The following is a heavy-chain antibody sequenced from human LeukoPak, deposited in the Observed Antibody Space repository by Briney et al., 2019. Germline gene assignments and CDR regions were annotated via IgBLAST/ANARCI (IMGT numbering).Heavy chain of an antibody. V-gene: IGHV3-23*01. J-gene: IGHJ5*02. Sequence: GGSLRLSCAASGFSFSSYSMNWVRQAPGKGLEWVSAISGSGGSTYYADSVKGRFTISGDNSKNTVYLQMNSLRAEDTAVYYCARSADTIFGVITHKWFDPWGQGTLVTVSA. CDR2: ISGSGGST. CDR1: GFSFSSYS. CDR3: ARSADTIFGVITHKWFDP. D-gene: IGHD3-3*01.